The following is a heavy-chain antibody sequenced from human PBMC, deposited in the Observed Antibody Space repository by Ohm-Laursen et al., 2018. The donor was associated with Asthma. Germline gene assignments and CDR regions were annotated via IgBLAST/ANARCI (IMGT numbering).Heavy chain of an antibody. CDR1: GFTFSRSA. J-gene: IGHJ4*02. D-gene: IGHD3-22*01. V-gene: IGHV3-30-3*02. CDR3: ASLGGGIYYYDSRGYVDY. Sequence: SLRLSCTASGFTFSRSALHWVRQAPGKGLEWVAVISFNSFKINYTDSVKGRFTISRDDSKNTLFLEMNSLRAEDTAVYYCASLGGGIYYYDSRGYVDYWGQGTQVTVSS. CDR2: ISFNSFKI.